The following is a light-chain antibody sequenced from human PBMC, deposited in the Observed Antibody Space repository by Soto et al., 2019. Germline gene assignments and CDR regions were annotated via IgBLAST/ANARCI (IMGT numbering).Light chain of an antibody. CDR2: DVS. CDR3: SSYTSSSTYV. V-gene: IGLV2-14*01. Sequence: QSVLTQPASVSGSPGQSITISCTGTSSDVGGYNYVSWYQQHPGKAPKLMIYDVSNRPSGVSNRISGSKSGNTASLTISGLQAEDEADYYCSSYTSSSTYVFRTGTKLTVL. CDR1: SSDVGGYNY. J-gene: IGLJ1*01.